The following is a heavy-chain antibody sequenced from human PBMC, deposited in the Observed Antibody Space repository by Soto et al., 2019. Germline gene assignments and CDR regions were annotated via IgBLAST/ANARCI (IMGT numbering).Heavy chain of an antibody. CDR3: AREYGDRGGWFDP. J-gene: IGHJ5*02. CDR1: GGTFSSYT. V-gene: IGHV1-69*02. Sequence: QVQLVQSGAEVKKPGSSVKVSCKASGGTFSSYTISWVRQAPGQGLEWMGRIIPILGIANYAQKFQGRVTITADQSTSTAYMELSSLRSEDTAVYYCAREYGDRGGWFDPWGQGTLVTVSS. CDR2: IIPILGIA. D-gene: IGHD4-17*01.